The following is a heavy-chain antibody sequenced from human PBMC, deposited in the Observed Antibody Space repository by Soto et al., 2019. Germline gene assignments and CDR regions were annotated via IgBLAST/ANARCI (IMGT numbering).Heavy chain of an antibody. Sequence: GGSLRLSCAASGFTFSSYAMSWVRQAPGKGLEWVSAISGSGGSTYYADSVKGRFTIPRDNSKNTLYLQMNSLRAEDTAVYYCAKVKYDFWSGFPDYWGQGTLVTVSS. D-gene: IGHD3-3*01. CDR2: ISGSGGST. CDR1: GFTFSSYA. V-gene: IGHV3-23*01. J-gene: IGHJ4*02. CDR3: AKVKYDFWSGFPDY.